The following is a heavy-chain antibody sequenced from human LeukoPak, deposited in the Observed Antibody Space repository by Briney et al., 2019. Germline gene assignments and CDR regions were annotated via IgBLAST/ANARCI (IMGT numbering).Heavy chain of an antibody. D-gene: IGHD6-6*01. V-gene: IGHV3-30*18. Sequence: GGSLRLSCVVSGFTFNNYGMSWVRQAPGKGLEWVAVISYDGSNKYYADSVKGRFTISRDNSKNSLYLQMNSLRGEDMALYYCAKGLVGSSIADFFDYWGQGILVTVSS. CDR2: ISYDGSNK. CDR3: AKGLVGSSIADFFDY. J-gene: IGHJ4*02. CDR1: GFTFNNYG.